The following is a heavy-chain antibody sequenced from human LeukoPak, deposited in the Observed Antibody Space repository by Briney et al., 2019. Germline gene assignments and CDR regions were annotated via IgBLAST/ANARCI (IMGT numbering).Heavy chain of an antibody. V-gene: IGHV4-34*01. CDR1: GGSFSGYY. Sequence: PSETLSLTCAVYGGSFSGYYWSWIRQPPGKGLEWIGEINHSGSTNYNPSLKSRVTISVDTSKNQFSLKLSSVSAADTAVYYCAREDYGGLFDYWGQGTLVTVSS. CDR2: INHSGST. J-gene: IGHJ4*02. D-gene: IGHD4-23*01. CDR3: AREDYGGLFDY.